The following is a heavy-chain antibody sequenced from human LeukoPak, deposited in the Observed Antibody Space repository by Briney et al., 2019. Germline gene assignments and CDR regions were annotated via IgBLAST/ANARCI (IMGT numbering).Heavy chain of an antibody. D-gene: IGHD3-10*01. CDR3: ARDGRYYGSGSYYTYYYGMDV. J-gene: IGHJ6*02. Sequence: SETLSLTCTVSGGSISSYYWSWIRHPAGKGLEWIACIYTSGSTNYNPSLKSRVTMSVDTSKNQFSLKLSSVTAADTAVYYCARDGRYYGSGSYYTYYYGMDVWGQGTTVTVSS. V-gene: IGHV4-4*07. CDR1: GGSISSYY. CDR2: IYTSGST.